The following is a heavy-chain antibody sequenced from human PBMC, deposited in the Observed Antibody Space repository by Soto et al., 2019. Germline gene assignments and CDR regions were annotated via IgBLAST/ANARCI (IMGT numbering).Heavy chain of an antibody. CDR3: ANTPRFGYVGY. V-gene: IGHV3-23*01. Sequence: EVQLLESGGGLVQPGGSLRLSCAASGFTFSSYAMSWVCQAPGKGLEWVSAISGSGGSTYYADSVKGRFTISRDNSKNKLYLQMNSLRAEDTAVYYCANTPRFGYVGYWGQGTLVTVSS. CDR2: ISGSGGST. J-gene: IGHJ4*02. D-gene: IGHD3-3*01. CDR1: GFTFSSYA.